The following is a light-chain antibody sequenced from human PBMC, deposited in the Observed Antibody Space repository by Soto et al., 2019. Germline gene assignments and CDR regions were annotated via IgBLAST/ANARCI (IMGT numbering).Light chain of an antibody. CDR1: SSDIGHYNE. CDR2: DVT. Sequence: QSVLTQPASVSGSPGQSTTISCTGTSSDIGHYNEVSWYQQRPGRAPKLLIYDVTNRPSGVSNRFSGSKSGNTASLTIPGLQAEDEAYYFCSSHATGSTLIFGGGTKITIL. V-gene: IGLV2-14*03. J-gene: IGLJ2*01. CDR3: SSHATGSTLI.